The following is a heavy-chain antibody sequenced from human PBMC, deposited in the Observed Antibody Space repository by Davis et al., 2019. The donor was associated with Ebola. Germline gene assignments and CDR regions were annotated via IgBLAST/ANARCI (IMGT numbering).Heavy chain of an antibody. CDR3: AGYCSGGSCYSPLYYYGMDV. Sequence: GESLKISCAASGFTLSGYDMNWVRQAPGKGLQWVAVIWDDGSNKYYADSVKGRFTISRDNSKNTLYLQMNSLRAEDTAVYYCAGYCSGGSCYSPLYYYGMDVWGKGTTVTVSS. CDR2: IWDDGSNK. CDR1: GFTLSGYD. J-gene: IGHJ6*04. V-gene: IGHV3-30*02. D-gene: IGHD2-15*01.